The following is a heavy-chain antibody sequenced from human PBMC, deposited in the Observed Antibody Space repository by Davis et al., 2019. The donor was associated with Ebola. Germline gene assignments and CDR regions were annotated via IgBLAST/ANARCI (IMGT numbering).Heavy chain of an antibody. J-gene: IGHJ6*02. V-gene: IGHV3-7*03. CDR2: IKQDGSEK. CDR3: ARHSPFFMYGMDV. CDR1: GFTFSSYW. Sequence: GESLKISCAASGFTFSSYWMSWVRQAPGKGLEWVANIKQDGSEKYYVDSVKGRFTISRDNAKNSLYLQMNSLRAEDTAVYYCARHSPFFMYGMDVWGQGTTVTVSS. D-gene: IGHD1-26*01.